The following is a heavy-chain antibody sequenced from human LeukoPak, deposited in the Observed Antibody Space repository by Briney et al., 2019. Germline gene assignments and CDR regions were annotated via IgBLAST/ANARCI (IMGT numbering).Heavy chain of an antibody. CDR3: ARANRYSYGTLFSHASFDY. CDR2: MNPNSGNT. J-gene: IGHJ4*02. CDR1: GYTFTSYD. V-gene: IGHV1-8*01. Sequence: ASVKVSCKASGYTFTSYDINWVRPATAQGREWMGWMNPNSGNTGYPQKFQGRVTMTRNNSISTAYMELSSLRSEDTAVYYCARANRYSYGTLFSHASFDYWGQGTLVTVSS. D-gene: IGHD5-18*01.